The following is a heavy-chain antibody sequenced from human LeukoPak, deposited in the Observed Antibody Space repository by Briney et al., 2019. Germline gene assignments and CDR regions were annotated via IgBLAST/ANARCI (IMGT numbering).Heavy chain of an antibody. CDR1: GFTFSSYA. V-gene: IGHV3-30*04. CDR3: ARDDYGDYVY. D-gene: IGHD4-17*01. Sequence: GGSLRLSCAASGFTFSSYAMHWVRQAPGKGLEWVAVISYDGSNKYYADSVKGRFTISRDNAKNSLYLQMNSLRAEDTAVYYCARDDYGDYVYWGQGTLVTVSS. CDR2: ISYDGSNK. J-gene: IGHJ4*02.